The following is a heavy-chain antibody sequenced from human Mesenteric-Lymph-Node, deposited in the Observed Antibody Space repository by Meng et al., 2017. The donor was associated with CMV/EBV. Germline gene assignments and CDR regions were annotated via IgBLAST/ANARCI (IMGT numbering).Heavy chain of an antibody. CDR3: ARGGSTYFDY. CDR1: GFTISSYW. J-gene: IGHJ4*02. D-gene: IGHD1-1*01. CDR2: IYSDGSRT. V-gene: IGHV3-74*01. Sequence: GESLKISCAASGFTISSYWMHWVRQAPGKGLVWVSRIYSDGSRTNYADSVKGRFTISRDNAKNTLYLQMSSLRAEDTAVYYCARGGSTYFDYWGQGTPVTVSS.